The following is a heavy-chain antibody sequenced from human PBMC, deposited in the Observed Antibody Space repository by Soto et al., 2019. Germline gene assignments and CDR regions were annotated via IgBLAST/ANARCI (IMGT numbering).Heavy chain of an antibody. CDR1: GGSISSGDYY. V-gene: IGHV4-30-4*01. J-gene: IGHJ4*02. CDR2: IYYSGST. CDR3: VRDSSWYENYFDY. Sequence: SETLSLTCTVSGGSISSGDYYWSWIRQPPGKGPEWIGYIYYSGSTSYNPSLKSRVPISVDTSKNQFSLKVSSVTAADTAVYYCVRDSSWYENYFDYWGEGTLVTVSS. D-gene: IGHD6-13*01.